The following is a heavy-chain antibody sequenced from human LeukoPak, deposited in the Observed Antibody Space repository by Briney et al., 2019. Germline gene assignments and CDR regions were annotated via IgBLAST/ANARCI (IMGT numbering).Heavy chain of an antibody. V-gene: IGHV4-39*07. CDR2: IYYSGST. D-gene: IGHD6-19*01. J-gene: IGHJ4*02. Sequence: SETLSLTCTVSGGSISSSSYYWGWIRQPPGKGLEWIGSIYYSGSTYYNPSLKSRVTISVDTSKNQFSLKLSSVTAADTAVYYCAGCIAVAGIDYWGQGTLVTVSS. CDR1: GGSISSSSYY. CDR3: AGCIAVAGIDY.